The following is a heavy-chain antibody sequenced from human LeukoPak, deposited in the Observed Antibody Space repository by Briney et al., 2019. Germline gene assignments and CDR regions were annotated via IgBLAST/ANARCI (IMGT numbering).Heavy chain of an antibody. V-gene: IGHV3-30*02. D-gene: IGHD2-2*02. CDR1: GFTFSTHG. Sequence: GTSLRLSCAASGFTFSTHGLHWVRQAPGKGLEWVAFIRYDGSNKYYADSVKGRFTISRDNSKNTLYLQMNSLRAEDTAVYYCATTKTYCSSTSCSTGIGYWGQGTLVTVSS. CDR3: ATTKTYCSSTSCSTGIGY. J-gene: IGHJ4*02. CDR2: IRYDGSNK.